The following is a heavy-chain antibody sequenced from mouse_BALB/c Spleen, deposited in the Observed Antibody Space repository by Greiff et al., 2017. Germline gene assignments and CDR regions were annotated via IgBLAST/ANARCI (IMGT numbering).Heavy chain of an antibody. CDR1: GFNIKDYY. J-gene: IGHJ4*01. V-gene: IGHV14-1*02. CDR2: IDPENGNT. Sequence: EVQLQQSGAELVRPGALVKLSCKASGFNIKDYYMHWVKQRPEQGLEWIGWIDPENGNTIYDPKFQGKASITADTSSNTAYLQLSSLTSEDTAVYYCASYYYGSSGYYAMDYWGQGTSVTVSS. D-gene: IGHD1-1*01. CDR3: ASYYYGSSGYYAMDY.